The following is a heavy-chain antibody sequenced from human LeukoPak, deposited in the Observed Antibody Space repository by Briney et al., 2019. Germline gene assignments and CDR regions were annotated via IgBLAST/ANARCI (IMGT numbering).Heavy chain of an antibody. V-gene: IGHV3-30*03. J-gene: IGHJ6*03. CDR3: ARVYCSSTSCYGYMDV. Sequence: GGSLRLSCAASGFTFSSYSMNWVRQAPGKGLEWVAVISYDGSNKYYADSVKGRFTISRDNSKNTLYLQMNSLRAEDTAVYYCARVYCSSTSCYGYMDVWGKGTTVTVSS. D-gene: IGHD2-2*01. CDR1: GFTFSSYS. CDR2: ISYDGSNK.